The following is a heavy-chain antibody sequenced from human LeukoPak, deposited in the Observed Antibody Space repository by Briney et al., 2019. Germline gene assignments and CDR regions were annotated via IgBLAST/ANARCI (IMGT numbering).Heavy chain of an antibody. Sequence: SETLSLTCTVSGYSIRSGVYWGWIRQSPGKGLEWIGSIFHSGSSYYNPSLKSRASMSVDTSRNQFSLRLTSVTAADTAVYYCAAPGTRGYTNAFPSFFHSRGQGTLVIVSS. D-gene: IGHD5-18*01. V-gene: IGHV4-38-2*02. CDR1: GYSIRSGVY. CDR2: IFHSGSS. J-gene: IGHJ4*02. CDR3: AAPGTRGYTNAFPSFFHS.